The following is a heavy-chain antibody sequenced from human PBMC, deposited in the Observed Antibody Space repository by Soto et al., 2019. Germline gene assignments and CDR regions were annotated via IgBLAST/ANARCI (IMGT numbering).Heavy chain of an antibody. CDR3: AKDQTDVTLFDY. CDR1: GFSFSSLA. Sequence: ETLSLSCAASGFSFSSLAMSWVRQAPGKGLEWVSSISGRGVDTLYADSVKGRFTISRDNSRNTLYLQVNSLRAEDTAVYYCAKDQTDVTLFDYWGQGTLVTVSS. D-gene: IGHD2-21*02. J-gene: IGHJ4*02. V-gene: IGHV3-23*01. CDR2: ISGRGVDT.